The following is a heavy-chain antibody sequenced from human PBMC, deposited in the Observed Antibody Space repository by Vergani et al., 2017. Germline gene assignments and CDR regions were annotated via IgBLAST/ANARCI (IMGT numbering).Heavy chain of an antibody. CDR2: LKGGGSAK. J-gene: IGHJ4*02. V-gene: IGHV3-7*01. CDR1: GFRFSNYW. D-gene: IGHD3-10*01. CDR3: ANEGSANRIREWLDH. Sequence: EVQLLESGGGLVQPGGSLRLSCAASGFRFSNYWMHWLRQAPGQGLEWVAALKGGGSAKQYVDSVKGRFTISRDNAKSSLYLQMRSLRFEDTAVYYCANEGSANRIREWLDHWGQGALVTVSS.